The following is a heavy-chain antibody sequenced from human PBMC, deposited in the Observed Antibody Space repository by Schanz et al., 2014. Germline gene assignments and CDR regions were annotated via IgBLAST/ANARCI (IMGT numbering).Heavy chain of an antibody. CDR3: ASKGLTTDAFDI. J-gene: IGHJ3*02. V-gene: IGHV4-39*07. CDR2: IFYSGST. CDR1: GGSISSDSYY. Sequence: QLQLQESGPGLVKPSETLSLTCTVSGGSISSDSYYWGWIRQPPGKGLEWIGSIFYSGSTYYNPSLKSRVPMSVDPSKNQFSLKLRSVTAVDTAVYYCASKGLTTDAFDIWGQGTMVTVSS. D-gene: IGHD2-8*01.